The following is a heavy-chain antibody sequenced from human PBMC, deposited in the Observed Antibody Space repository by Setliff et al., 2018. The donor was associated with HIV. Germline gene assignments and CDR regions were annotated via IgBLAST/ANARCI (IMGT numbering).Heavy chain of an antibody. J-gene: IGHJ6*03. Sequence: GGSLRLSCVASGLTFTHAWMNWVRRAPGKGLEWVGRVKSESDGGAIDYAAPVRGRFTISRDVSKQTLYLQMNGLRLEDTATYYCATATRNTGYAGTFYFYMDVWGKGTTVTVSS. CDR3: ATATRNTGYAGTFYFYMDV. V-gene: IGHV3-15*01. D-gene: IGHD5-12*01. CDR1: GLTFTHAW. CDR2: VKSESDGGAI.